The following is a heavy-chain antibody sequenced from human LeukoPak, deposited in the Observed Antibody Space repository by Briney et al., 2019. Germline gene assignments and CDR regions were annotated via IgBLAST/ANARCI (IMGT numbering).Heavy chain of an antibody. Sequence: GGSLRLSCAASGFTFSSYAMSWVRQAPGKGLEWVSAISGSGGSTYYADSVKGRFTISRDNSKNTLYLQMNSLRAEDTAVYYCAGPLGRGDAFDIWGQGTMVTVSS. V-gene: IGHV3-23*01. J-gene: IGHJ3*02. CDR2: ISGSGGST. CDR3: AGPLGRGDAFDI. CDR1: GFTFSSYA. D-gene: IGHD3-16*01.